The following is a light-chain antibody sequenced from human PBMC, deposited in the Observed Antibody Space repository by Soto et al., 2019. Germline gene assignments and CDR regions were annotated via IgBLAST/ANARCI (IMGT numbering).Light chain of an antibody. CDR3: QQQGT. J-gene: IGKJ2*01. CDR2: AAS. V-gene: IGKV3-20*01. Sequence: EIVLTQSPGTLSLSPGERATLSCRASRSLSSSYVVWYQQKPGQAPSLLTYAASRRATGIPNRFSGRGSATVYTSTIIRLDPEDYAVYYCQQQGTFGQGTKLEIK. CDR1: RSLSSSY.